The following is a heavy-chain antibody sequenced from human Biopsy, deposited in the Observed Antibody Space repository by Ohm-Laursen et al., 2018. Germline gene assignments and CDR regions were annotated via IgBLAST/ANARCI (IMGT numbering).Heavy chain of an antibody. Sequence: GTLSLTCTVSGDSVSSGSFYWTWIRQPAGKGLEWIGRIYTSGSPNYNLSLESRVTISVDRSKNQFSLELSSVTAADTAVYYCARVGAGAPSIDYFDYWGQGALVTISS. D-gene: IGHD1-26*01. J-gene: IGHJ4*02. V-gene: IGHV4-61*10. CDR2: IYTSGSP. CDR1: GDSVSSGSFY. CDR3: ARVGAGAPSIDYFDY.